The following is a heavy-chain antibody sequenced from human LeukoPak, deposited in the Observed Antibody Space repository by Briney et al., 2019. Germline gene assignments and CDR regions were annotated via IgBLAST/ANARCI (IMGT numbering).Heavy chain of an antibody. D-gene: IGHD5-18*01. J-gene: IGHJ3*02. CDR3: ARYPDTAMVTAGAFDI. Sequence: SETLSLTCTVSGGSISSSSYYWGWIRQPPGKGLEWIGSIYHSGSTYYNPSLKSRVTISVDTSKNQFSLKLSSVTAADTAVYYCARYPDTAMVTAGAFDIWGQGTMVTVSS. V-gene: IGHV4-39*07. CDR1: GGSISSSSYY. CDR2: IYHSGST.